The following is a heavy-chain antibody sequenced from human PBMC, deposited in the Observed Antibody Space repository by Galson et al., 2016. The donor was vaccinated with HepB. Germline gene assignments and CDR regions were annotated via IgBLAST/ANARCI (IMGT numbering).Heavy chain of an antibody. CDR2: ISRGSDYI. Sequence: SCAVSGFPSSSFSMNWVRQAPGEGLEWVTSISRGSDYIFYGDSLKGRFTVSRDNAKNSLYLQMNSLRVEDTAIYYCTTTIGSTIRQNVHWGQGILVTVSS. CDR3: TTTIGSTIRQNVH. J-gene: IGHJ4*02. D-gene: IGHD5/OR15-5a*01. V-gene: IGHV3-21*01. CDR1: GFPSSSFS.